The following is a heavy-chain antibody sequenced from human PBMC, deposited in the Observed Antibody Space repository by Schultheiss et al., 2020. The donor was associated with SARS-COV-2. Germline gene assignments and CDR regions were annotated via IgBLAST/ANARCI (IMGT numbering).Heavy chain of an antibody. CDR3: ARDRAVAGTRYNWFDP. V-gene: IGHV4-61*08. CDR1: GGSISSGGYY. J-gene: IGHJ5*02. Sequence: SETLSLTCTVSGGSISSGGYYWSWIRQHPGKGLEWIGYIYYSGSTNYNPSLKSRVTISVDTSKNQFSLKLSSVTAADTAVYYCARDRAVAGTRYNWFDPWGQGTLVTVSS. D-gene: IGHD6-19*01. CDR2: IYYSGST.